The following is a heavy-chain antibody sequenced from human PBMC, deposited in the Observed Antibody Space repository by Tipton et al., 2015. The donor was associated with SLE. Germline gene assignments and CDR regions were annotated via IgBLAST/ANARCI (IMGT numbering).Heavy chain of an antibody. CDR3: ARGDVD. CDR2: VHLTGST. V-gene: IGHV4-34*10. Sequence: TLSLTCAVYGGSLSGYYWSWIRQPPGRGREWIGEVHLTGSTNFNPSLKNRVTMSVDISKNQFFLTLRSVTAADTAVYFCARGDVDWGQGTLVTVSS. CDR1: GGSLSGYY. D-gene: IGHD5-24*01. J-gene: IGHJ4*02.